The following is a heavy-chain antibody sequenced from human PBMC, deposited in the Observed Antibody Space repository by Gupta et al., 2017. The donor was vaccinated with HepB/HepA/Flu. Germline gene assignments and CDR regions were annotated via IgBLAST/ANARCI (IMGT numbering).Heavy chain of an antibody. J-gene: IGHJ4*02. CDR3: ARPGYCSSTNCYVDY. CDR1: GFIFSDYY. Sequence: QVQLVESGGGLVKPGGSLRLSCAASGFIFSDYYMSWIRQAPGKGLEWVSYIDSSGSIIYYGDSVKGRFTISRDNAKNSLYMQMNSLRAEDTAVYYCARPGYCSSTNCYVDYWGQGTRVTVSS. D-gene: IGHD2-2*01. CDR2: IDSSGSII. V-gene: IGHV3-11*01.